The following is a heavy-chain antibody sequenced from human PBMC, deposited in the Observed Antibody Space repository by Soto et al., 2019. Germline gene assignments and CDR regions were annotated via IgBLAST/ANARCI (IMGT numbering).Heavy chain of an antibody. CDR3: ARVAYFDWLSGYNWFDP. D-gene: IGHD3-9*01. CDR1: GFTFSSYS. CDR2: ISSSSSYI. V-gene: IGHV3-21*01. J-gene: IGHJ5*02. Sequence: GGSLRLSCAASGFTFSSYSMNWVRQAPGKGLEWVSSISSSSSYIYYADSVKGRFTISRDNAKNSLYLQMNSLRAEDTAVYYCARVAYFDWLSGYNWFDPWGQGTLVTVSS.